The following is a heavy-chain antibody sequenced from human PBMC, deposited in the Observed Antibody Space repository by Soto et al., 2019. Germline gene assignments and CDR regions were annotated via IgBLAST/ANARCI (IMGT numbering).Heavy chain of an antibody. V-gene: IGHV1-69*13. CDR1: GGTFSSYA. CDR2: IIPIFGTA. CDR3: ARDRVSDVLMVYAISAFDI. D-gene: IGHD2-8*01. J-gene: IGHJ3*02. Sequence: GPPVKVSCKASGGTFSSYAISWVRQAPGQGLEWMGGIIPIFGTANYAQKFQGRVTITADESTSTAYMELSSLRSEDTAVYYCARDRVSDVLMVYAISAFDIWGQGTMVTVSS.